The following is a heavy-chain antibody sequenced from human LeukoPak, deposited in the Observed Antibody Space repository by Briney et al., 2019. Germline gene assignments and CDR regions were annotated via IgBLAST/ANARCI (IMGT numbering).Heavy chain of an antibody. CDR1: GFTFSNAW. Sequence: PGGSLRLSCAASGFTFSNAWMSWVRQAPGKGLEWVGRIKSKTDGGTTDYAAPVKGRFTISRDDSKNTLYLQMNSLKTEDTAVYYCTTDPLRYFGFNYWGQGTLVTVSS. CDR2: IKSKTDGGTT. D-gene: IGHD3-9*01. J-gene: IGHJ4*02. CDR3: TTDPLRYFGFNY. V-gene: IGHV3-15*01.